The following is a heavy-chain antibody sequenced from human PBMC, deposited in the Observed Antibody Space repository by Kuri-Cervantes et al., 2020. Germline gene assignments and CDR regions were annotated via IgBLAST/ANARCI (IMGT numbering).Heavy chain of an antibody. J-gene: IGHJ2*01. CDR3: ARVPIAAAVNYWYFDL. V-gene: IGHV1-8*03. Sequence: ASVKVSCKASGYSFSSNDINWVRQATGQGLEWMGWMNPKSGNRVYAQKFQGRVTITADESTSTAYMELSSLRSEDTAVYYCARVPIAAAVNYWYFDLWGRGTLVTVSS. CDR2: MNPKSGNR. CDR1: GYSFSSND. D-gene: IGHD6-13*01.